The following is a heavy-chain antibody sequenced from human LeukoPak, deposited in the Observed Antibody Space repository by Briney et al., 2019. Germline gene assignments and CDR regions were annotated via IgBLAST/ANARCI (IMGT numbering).Heavy chain of an antibody. V-gene: IGHV1-24*01. Sequence: ASVKVSCKVSGYTLTELSMHWVRQAPGNGLEWMGGFDPEDGETIYAQKFQGRVTMTEDTSTDTAYMELSRLRSEDTAVYYWATPTSYSVSYYRHFDYWGQGALVTVSS. J-gene: IGHJ4*02. CDR2: FDPEDGET. D-gene: IGHD1-26*01. CDR3: ATPTSYSVSYYRHFDY. CDR1: GYTLTELS.